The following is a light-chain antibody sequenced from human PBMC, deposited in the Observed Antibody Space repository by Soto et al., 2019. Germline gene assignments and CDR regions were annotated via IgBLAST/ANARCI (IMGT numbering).Light chain of an antibody. J-gene: IGKJ5*01. V-gene: IGKV3-20*01. CDR2: GAS. Sequence: EIVLTQSTGTLSLSPGERATLSCRASQSVSSTSLAWYQQKPGQAPRLLIYGASSRATGIPDRFSGSGSGTDFTLTISRLEPEDFAVYYCHQYGNYGITFGQGTRLEI. CDR1: QSVSSTS. CDR3: HQYGNYGIT.